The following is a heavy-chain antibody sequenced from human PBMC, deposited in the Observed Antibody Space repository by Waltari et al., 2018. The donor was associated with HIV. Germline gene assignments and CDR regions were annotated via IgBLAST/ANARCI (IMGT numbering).Heavy chain of an antibody. J-gene: IGHJ4*02. V-gene: IGHV4-59*01. CDR1: GGSISSYY. Sequence: QVQLQESGPGLVKPSETLSLTCTVSGGSISSYYWSWIRQPPGKGLEWIGYIYYSGSTNYNPSLKSRVTISVDTSKNQFSLKLSSVTAADTAVYYCARVPDYDYTSHYFDYWGQGTLVTVSS. CDR2: IYYSGST. D-gene: IGHD3-16*01. CDR3: ARVPDYDYTSHYFDY.